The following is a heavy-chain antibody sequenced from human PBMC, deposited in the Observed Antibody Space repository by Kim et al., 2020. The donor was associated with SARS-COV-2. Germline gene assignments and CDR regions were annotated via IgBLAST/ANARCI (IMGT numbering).Heavy chain of an antibody. CDR2: IDQDGSQK. CDR3: GRDMDV. Sequence: GGSLRLSCAASGFTFSNYWMSWVRQAPGKGLEWVANIDQDGSQKYYVDSVKGRFTISRDNAKNSLYLQMNSLGAEDTAIYYCGRDMDVWGQGTTVTVSS. CDR1: GFTFSNYW. V-gene: IGHV3-7*03. J-gene: IGHJ6*02.